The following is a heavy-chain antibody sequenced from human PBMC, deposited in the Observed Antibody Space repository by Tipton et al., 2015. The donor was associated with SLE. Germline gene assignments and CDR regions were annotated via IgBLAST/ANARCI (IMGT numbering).Heavy chain of an antibody. CDR1: GGSFSGYY. V-gene: IGHV4-34*12. D-gene: IGHD4-11*01. J-gene: IGHJ2*01. Sequence: TLSLTCAVYGGSFSGYYWSWIRQPPGKGLEWIGDIIHTGSTNYNPSLKSRVTISMDSSKNQFSLKLSSVTAADTAEYYCARSRGTTVTRYFDLWGRGTLFTVSS. CDR2: IIHTGST. CDR3: ARSRGTTVTRYFDL.